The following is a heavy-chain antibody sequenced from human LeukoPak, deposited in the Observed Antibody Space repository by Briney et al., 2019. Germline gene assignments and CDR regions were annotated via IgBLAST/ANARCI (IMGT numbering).Heavy chain of an antibody. CDR3: ARESTAWGAFDI. CDR1: GFTFSSYG. V-gene: IGHV3-33*01. CDR2: IRYDGSDK. J-gene: IGHJ3*02. D-gene: IGHD5-18*01. Sequence: GGSLRLSCAASGFTFSSYGMHWVRQAPGKGLEWVAVIRYDGSDKYYADSVKGRFTISRDNSKNTLYLQMNSLRAEDTAVYYCARESTAWGAFDIWGQGTMVTVSS.